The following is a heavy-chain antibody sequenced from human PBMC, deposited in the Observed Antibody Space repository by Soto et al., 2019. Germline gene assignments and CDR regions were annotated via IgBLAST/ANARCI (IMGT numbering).Heavy chain of an antibody. J-gene: IGHJ4*02. V-gene: IGHV3-23*01. CDR2: ISGSGGTT. CDR1: GFIFGSYA. Sequence: GGSLRLSCAASGFIFGSYAMSWVRQAPGKGLDWVSAISGSGGTTYYAGSVQGRFTISRDNSKNTLYLQMSSLRAEDTAVYYCVKDRGSGSYYTPIFDYWGQGALVTVSS. D-gene: IGHD3-10*01. CDR3: VKDRGSGSYYTPIFDY.